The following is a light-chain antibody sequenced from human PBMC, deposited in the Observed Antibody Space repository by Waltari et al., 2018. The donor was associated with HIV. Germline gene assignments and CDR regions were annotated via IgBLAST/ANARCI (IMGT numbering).Light chain of an antibody. CDR1: QSTNKW. J-gene: IGKJ2*01. CDR3: HQYKGSA. V-gene: IGKV1-5*03. Sequence: DIQMTQSLSTLSAPVGDSVTLTCRASQSTNKWVAWYQHKPGQAPKLLIYKTSRLDSGVPSRFSGSGSGTEFTLTISSLQPDDVATYYCHQYKGSAFGQGTKLEI. CDR2: KTS.